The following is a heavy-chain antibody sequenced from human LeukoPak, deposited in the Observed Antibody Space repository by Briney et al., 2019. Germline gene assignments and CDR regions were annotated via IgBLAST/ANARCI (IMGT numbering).Heavy chain of an antibody. Sequence: PSETLSLTCTVSGGSISSGGYYWSWIRQHPGKGLEWIGYIYYSGSTYYNPSLKSRVTISVDTSKNQFSLKLSSVTAADTAVYYCASHPLTRGEIVAGQYYFDYWGQGTLVTVSS. CDR3: ASHPLTRGEIVAGQYYFDY. J-gene: IGHJ4*02. CDR2: IYYSGST. D-gene: IGHD5-12*01. V-gene: IGHV4-31*03. CDR1: GGSISSGGYY.